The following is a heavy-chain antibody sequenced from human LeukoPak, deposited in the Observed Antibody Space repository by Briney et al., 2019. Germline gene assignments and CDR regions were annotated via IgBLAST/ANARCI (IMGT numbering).Heavy chain of an antibody. CDR2: IKQDGSEK. J-gene: IGHJ6*03. CDR1: GFTFSNYW. CDR3: ARDGATFSGYDWYYYMDV. D-gene: IGHD5-12*01. V-gene: IGHV3-7*01. Sequence: GGSLRLSCAASGFTFSNYWMSWVRQAPGKGLEWVANIKQDGSEKYYVDSVKGRFTISRDNAKNPLYLQMNSLRAEDTAVYYCARDGATFSGYDWYYYMDVWGKGTTVTVSS.